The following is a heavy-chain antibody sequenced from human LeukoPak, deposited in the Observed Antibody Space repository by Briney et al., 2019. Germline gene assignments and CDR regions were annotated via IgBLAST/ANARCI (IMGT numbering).Heavy chain of an antibody. V-gene: IGHV1-18*01. CDR2: ISAYNGNT. CDR1: GYTFSNYA. D-gene: IGHD6-6*01. J-gene: IGHJ4*02. Sequence: ASVNVSCMASGYTFSNYAISWVRQAPGQGLEWMGWISAYNGNTNYAPKLQGRVTMTTDTSTSAAYMELRSLRSDDTAVYYCARAWGEDIAARPYYFDYWGQGSLVTVSS. CDR3: ARAWGEDIAARPYYFDY.